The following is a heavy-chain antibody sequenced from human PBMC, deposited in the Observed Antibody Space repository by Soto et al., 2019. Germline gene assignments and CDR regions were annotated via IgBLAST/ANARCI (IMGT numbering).Heavy chain of an antibody. J-gene: IGHJ6*02. CDR2: ISAYNGNT. V-gene: IGHV1-18*01. CDR3: ARDTYDFWSGYHPGMDV. CDR1: GYTFTIYG. D-gene: IGHD3-3*01. Sequence: ASVKVSCKASGYTFTIYGIIWVRQAPGQGLEWMGWISAYNGNTNYAQKLQGRVTMTTDTSTSTAYMELRSLRSDDTAVYYCARDTYDFWSGYHPGMDVWGQGTTVTVSS.